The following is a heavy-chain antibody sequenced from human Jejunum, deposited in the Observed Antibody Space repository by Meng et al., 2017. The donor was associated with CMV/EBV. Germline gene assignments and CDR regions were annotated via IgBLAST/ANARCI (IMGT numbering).Heavy chain of an antibody. CDR2: IYPGDWDT. CDR1: YW. Sequence: YWIGWVRQMPGKGLEWMGLIYPGDWDTQYNPSFQGQVSISVDKSINTAYLHWSSLKASDTAKYYCARQHYDFWTGSYTGNSYFDFWGQGTLVTVSS. D-gene: IGHD3/OR15-3a*01. J-gene: IGHJ4*02. CDR3: ARQHYDFWTGSYTGNSYFDF. V-gene: IGHV5-51*01.